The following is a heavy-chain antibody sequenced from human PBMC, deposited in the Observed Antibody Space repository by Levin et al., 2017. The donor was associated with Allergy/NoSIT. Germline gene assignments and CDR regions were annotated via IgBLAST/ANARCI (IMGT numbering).Heavy chain of an antibody. V-gene: IGHV1-18*01. CDR1: GYTFTSFG. CDR2: INTYNGHA. J-gene: IGHJ4*02. D-gene: IGHD6-19*01. CDR3: AKGRRGIGWFSFDS. Sequence: ASVKVSCKTSGYTFTSFGMNWVRQAPGQGLEWMGWINTYNGHATYAQAFQGRVSMTTDTSTNTAYLELRNLRSDETALYYCAKGRRGIGWFSFDSWGQGTLVTVSS.